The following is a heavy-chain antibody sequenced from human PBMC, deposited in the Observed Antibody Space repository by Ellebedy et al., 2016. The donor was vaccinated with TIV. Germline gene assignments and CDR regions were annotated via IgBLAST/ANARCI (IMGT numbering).Heavy chain of an antibody. V-gene: IGHV1-2*02. D-gene: IGHD3-22*01. CDR2: INPNSGGT. J-gene: IGHJ6*02. Sequence: ASVKVSXXASGYTFTGYYMHWVRQAPGQGLEWMGWINPNSGGTNYAQKFQGRVTMTRDTSISTAYMELSRLRSDDTAVYYCAREDSNYYGMDVWGQGTTVTVSS. CDR3: AREDSNYYGMDV. CDR1: GYTFTGYY.